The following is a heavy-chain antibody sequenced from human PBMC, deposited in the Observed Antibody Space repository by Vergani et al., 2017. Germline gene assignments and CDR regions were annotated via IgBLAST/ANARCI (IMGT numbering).Heavy chain of an antibody. CDR2: IYPGDSDT. V-gene: IGHV5-51*01. CDR1: GYSFTSYW. CDR3: ARHISTSYYFDS. Sequence: EVQLVQSGAEVKKPGESLKISCKGSGYSFTSYWIGWVRQMSGKGLEWMGIIYPGDSDTSYSPSFQGQVTISVDKSISTTYLQWSSLKASDTAIYYCARHISTSYYFDSWGQGTLVTVSS. D-gene: IGHD2/OR15-2a*01. J-gene: IGHJ4*02.